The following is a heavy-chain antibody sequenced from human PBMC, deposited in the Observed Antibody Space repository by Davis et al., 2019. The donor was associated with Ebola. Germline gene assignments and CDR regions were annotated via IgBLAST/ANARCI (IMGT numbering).Heavy chain of an antibody. CDR1: GFTFGDYA. Sequence: PGGSLRLSCAASGFTFGDYAMHWVRQPPGQGLEWVASISWHTVKTGYSDSVKGRFTISRDNAKKSLYLEMNNVKLEDAASYYCAKDKGSGYYNEANMNNFYYYYAMDVWGKGTTVTVSS. CDR2: ISWHTVKT. CDR3: AKDKGSGYYNEANMNNFYYYYAMDV. J-gene: IGHJ6*04. D-gene: IGHD5-12*01. V-gene: IGHV3-9*01.